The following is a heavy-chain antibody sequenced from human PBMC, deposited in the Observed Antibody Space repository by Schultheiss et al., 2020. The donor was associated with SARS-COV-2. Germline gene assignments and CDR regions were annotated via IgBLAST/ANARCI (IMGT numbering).Heavy chain of an antibody. D-gene: IGHD6-25*01. CDR2: ISGSGCST. Sequence: GGSLRLSCAASGFTFSSYAMSWVRQAPGKGLEWVSAISGSGCSTYYADSVKGRFTISRDNSKNSLSLQMNSLRAEDTAVYYCARVSGYCFDYWGQGTLVTVSS. J-gene: IGHJ4*02. CDR3: ARVSGYCFDY. V-gene: IGHV3-23*01. CDR1: GFTFSSYA.